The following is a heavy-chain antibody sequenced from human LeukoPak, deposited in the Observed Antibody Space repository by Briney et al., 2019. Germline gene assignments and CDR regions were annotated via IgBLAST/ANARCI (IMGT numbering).Heavy chain of an antibody. V-gene: IGHV3-11*05. CDR3: ARVGKPTTRDLRYFDWFFDY. CDR2: ISSSSSYT. D-gene: IGHD3-9*01. CDR1: GFTFSDYY. Sequence: GGSLRLSCASSGFTFSDYYMSWIRQAPGKGLECVSYISSSSSYTNYADSVKGRFTISRDNAKTSLYLKMNSLRAEDTAVYYCARVGKPTTRDLRYFDWFFDYWGQGTLVTVSS. J-gene: IGHJ4*02.